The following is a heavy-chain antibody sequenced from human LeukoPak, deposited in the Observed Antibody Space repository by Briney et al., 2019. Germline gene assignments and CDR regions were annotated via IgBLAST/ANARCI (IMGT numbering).Heavy chain of an antibody. CDR3: ARDFGEYYFDY. D-gene: IGHD3-10*01. V-gene: IGHV3-53*01. CDR1: GFTFSSYE. Sequence: GRSLRLSCAASGFTFSSYEMNWVRQAPGKGLEWVSVIYSGGSTYYADSVKGRFTISRDNSKNTLYLQMNSLRAEDTAVYYCARDFGEYYFDYWGQGTLVTVSS. J-gene: IGHJ4*02. CDR2: IYSGGST.